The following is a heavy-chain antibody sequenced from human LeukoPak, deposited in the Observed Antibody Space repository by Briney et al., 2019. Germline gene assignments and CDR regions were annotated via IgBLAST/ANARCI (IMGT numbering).Heavy chain of an antibody. CDR1: GVSIRSSNSY. Sequence: SETLSLTCTVSGVSIRSSNSYWGWIRQPPGKGLEWIGSIYYSGSTYLNPSLKSRVTISIDTSKNQFSLKLTSVTAADTAVYYCARLVPPGWFDPWGQGTLVTVSS. CDR2: IYYSGST. V-gene: IGHV4-39*01. D-gene: IGHD6-6*01. CDR3: ARLVPPGWFDP. J-gene: IGHJ5*02.